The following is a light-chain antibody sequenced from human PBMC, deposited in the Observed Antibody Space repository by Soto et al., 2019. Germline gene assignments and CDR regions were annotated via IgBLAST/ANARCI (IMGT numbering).Light chain of an antibody. V-gene: IGKV3-20*01. CDR1: QSVSSSY. Sequence: IVLTQSPGTLSLSPGARATLSCRASQSVSSSYLAWYTQKPGQAPRPLIYGASSRATGIPDRFSGSGSGTDFTLPLCRLEPEEFAVYDCPQCGSAWTFGQGTKLDI. J-gene: IGKJ1*01. CDR3: PQCGSAWT. CDR2: GAS.